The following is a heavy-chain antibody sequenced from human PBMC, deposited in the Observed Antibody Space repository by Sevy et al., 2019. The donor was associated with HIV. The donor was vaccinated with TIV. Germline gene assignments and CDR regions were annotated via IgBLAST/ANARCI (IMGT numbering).Heavy chain of an antibody. J-gene: IGHJ6*02. V-gene: IGHV3-74*01. CDR1: GFTFSSYW. CDR2: INSDGSRT. D-gene: IGHD3-3*01. CDR3: ARALGDDDCWGGFDYYYVMDV. Sequence: GGSLRLSCAASGFTFSSYWMHWVRQAPGKGLVWVSRINSDGSRTSYADSVKGRFTISRDNAKNTLYLQMNRLRAEDTAEYYCARALGDDDCWGGFDYYYVMDVWGQGTTVTVSS.